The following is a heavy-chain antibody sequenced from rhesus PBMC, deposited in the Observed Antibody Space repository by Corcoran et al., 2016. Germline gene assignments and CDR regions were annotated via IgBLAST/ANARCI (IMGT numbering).Heavy chain of an antibody. CDR3: SRRALVYYCDY. CDR2: IYGSGGRT. Sequence: QVQLQESGPAVVKPSETLSLTCAVSGGSISSSNWWSWIRQSPGKGLEWIGGIYGSGGRTEYNPSLKSRVTISIDTSKNRFSLKLSSVTAADTAVYYCSRRALVYYCDYWGQGVLVTVSS. D-gene: IGHD2-39*01. V-gene: IGHV4-93*02. J-gene: IGHJ4*01. CDR1: GGSISSSNW.